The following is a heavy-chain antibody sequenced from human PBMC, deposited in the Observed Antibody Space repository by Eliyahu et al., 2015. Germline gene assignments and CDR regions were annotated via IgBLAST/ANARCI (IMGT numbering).Heavy chain of an antibody. CDR2: IRSTANSYAT. CDR3: ATVLGPDYFDY. CDR1: GXXFSGSA. J-gene: IGHJ4*02. D-gene: IGHD4-11*01. V-gene: IGHV3-73*02. Sequence: EVQLVESGGGLVQPGGSLNLSCXASGXXFSGSAMHWVRQASGKGLEWVGRIRSTANSYATIYAASVKGRFTISRDDSKNTAYLQMNSLKTEDTGVYYCATVLGPDYFDYWGQGTLVTVSS.